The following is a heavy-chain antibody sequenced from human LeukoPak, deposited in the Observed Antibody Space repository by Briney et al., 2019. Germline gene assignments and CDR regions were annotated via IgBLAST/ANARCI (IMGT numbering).Heavy chain of an antibody. Sequence: GGSLRLSCAASRFTFSNYAMNWVRQAPGKGLEWVSFVYSDNTHYSDSVKGRFTISRDNSKNTLYLQMNSLRAEDTAVYYCARRAGAYSHPYDYWGQGTLVTVSS. V-gene: IGHV3-53*01. CDR2: VYSDNT. CDR1: RFTFSNYA. J-gene: IGHJ4*02. CDR3: ARRAGAYSHPYDY. D-gene: IGHD4/OR15-4a*01.